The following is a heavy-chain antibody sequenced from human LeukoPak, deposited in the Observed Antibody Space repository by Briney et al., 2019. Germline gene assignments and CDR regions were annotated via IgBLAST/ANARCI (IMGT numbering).Heavy chain of an antibody. CDR1: GGSMRSGGYA. D-gene: IGHD5-18*01. V-gene: IGHV4-30-2*01. J-gene: IGHJ4*02. CDR2: IYHSGTTYSGST. CDR3: ARAGGYGLIDY. Sequence: PSQTLSLTCAVSGGSMRSGGYAWSWIRQPPGKGLEWIGSIYHSGTTYSGSTYYNPSLKSRVTISLDTSKNQFSLKVGSMTAADTAVYYCARAGGYGLIDYWGQGTMVTVSS.